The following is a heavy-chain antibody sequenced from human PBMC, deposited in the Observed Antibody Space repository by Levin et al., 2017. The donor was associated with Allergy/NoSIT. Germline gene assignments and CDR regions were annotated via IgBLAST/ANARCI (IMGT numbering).Heavy chain of an antibody. Sequence: PGESLKISCKASGYTFTGYYMHWVRQAPGQGLEWMGWINPNSGGTNYAQKFQGRVTMTRDTSISTAYMELSRLRSDDTAVYYCARDREQQLAYYFDYWGQGTLVTVSS. D-gene: IGHD6-13*01. J-gene: IGHJ4*02. CDR1: GYTFTGYY. V-gene: IGHV1-2*02. CDR2: INPNSGGT. CDR3: ARDREQQLAYYFDY.